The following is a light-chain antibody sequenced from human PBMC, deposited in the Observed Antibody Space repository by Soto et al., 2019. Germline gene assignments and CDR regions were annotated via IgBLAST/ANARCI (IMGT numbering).Light chain of an antibody. J-gene: IGKJ1*01. Sequence: EIVLTQSPGTLSLSPGERATLSCRASQSVSSSYLAWYQQKPGQAPRLLIYGASSRATGIPERFSGSGSGTEFTLTISRLEPEEFAVYYCQQYGSSPWTFGQETKVEIK. CDR1: QSVSSSY. CDR3: QQYGSSPWT. CDR2: GAS. V-gene: IGKV3-20*01.